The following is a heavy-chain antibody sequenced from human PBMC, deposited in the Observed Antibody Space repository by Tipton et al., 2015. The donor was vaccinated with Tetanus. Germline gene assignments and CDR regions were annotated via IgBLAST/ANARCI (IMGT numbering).Heavy chain of an antibody. Sequence: TLSLTCTVSGGSISSSSYYWGWIRQPPGKGLEWIGTIYTSGSTNYNPSLRSRVTMSVDTSKNQFSLKLSSVTAADTAVYYCASHYGSGSDDAFDIWGQGTMVTVSS. CDR1: GGSISSSSYY. V-gene: IGHV4-39*07. CDR2: IYTSGST. D-gene: IGHD3-10*01. J-gene: IGHJ3*02. CDR3: ASHYGSGSDDAFDI.